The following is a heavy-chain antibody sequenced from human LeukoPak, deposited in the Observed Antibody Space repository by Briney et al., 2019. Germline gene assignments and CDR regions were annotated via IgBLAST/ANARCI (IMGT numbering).Heavy chain of an antibody. J-gene: IGHJ4*02. V-gene: IGHV4-4*02. D-gene: IGHD3-22*01. CDR3: AGLVGRYSSGLYYYYFDY. Sequence: PSETLSLTCTVSGDSINSLDLWSWVRQPPGKGLEWIGEMYLSGTTHSNPSVKGRVTISIDKSKNQSFLNLSSVTAADTAVYYCAGLVGRYSSGLYYYYFDYWGQGTLVTVSS. CDR2: MYLSGTT. CDR1: GDSINSLDL.